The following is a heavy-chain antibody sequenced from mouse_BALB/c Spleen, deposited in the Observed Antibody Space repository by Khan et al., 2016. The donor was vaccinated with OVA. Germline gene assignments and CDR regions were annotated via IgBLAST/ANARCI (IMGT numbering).Heavy chain of an antibody. J-gene: IGHJ3*01. CDR2: INYSGST. CDR1: GYSITSDYA. CDR3: VRGWSY. D-gene: IGHD1-1*02. Sequence: EVQLQESGPGLVKPSQSLSLTCTVTGYSITSDYAWNWIRQFPGNRLEWMGYINYSGSTSKKPSLKSRMSISRDTSKNQIFLQLNSVTTEDTATYYCVRGWSYWGQGTLVTVSA. V-gene: IGHV3-2*02.